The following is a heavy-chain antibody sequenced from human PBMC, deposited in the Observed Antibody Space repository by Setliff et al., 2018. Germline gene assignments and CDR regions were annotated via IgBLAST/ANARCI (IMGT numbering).Heavy chain of an antibody. CDR3: ARMSGFQYMDV. V-gene: IGHV4-61*09. D-gene: IGHD3-3*01. Sequence: SETLSLTCTVSGFSINSGTHFWGWIRQPPGKGLEWLGQIYTSWSTNYNPSLKGRATLSIDASKRQFSLKLTSVTAADTAVYYCARMSGFQYMDVWGKGTTVTVSS. CDR2: IYTSWST. J-gene: IGHJ6*03. CDR1: GFSINSGTHF.